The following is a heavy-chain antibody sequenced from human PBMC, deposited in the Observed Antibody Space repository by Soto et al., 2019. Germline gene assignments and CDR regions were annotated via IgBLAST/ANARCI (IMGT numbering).Heavy chain of an antibody. CDR2: IYSGGST. J-gene: IGHJ3*02. CDR3: ARGGDGDYVGQVSGDGAFDI. Sequence: GGSLRLSCAASGFTVSSNYMSWVRQAPGKGLEWVSVIYSGGSTYYADSVKGRFTISRHNSKNTLYLQMNSLRAEDTAVYYCARGGDGDYVGQVSGDGAFDIWGQGTMVTVSS. V-gene: IGHV3-53*04. D-gene: IGHD4-17*01. CDR1: GFTVSSNY.